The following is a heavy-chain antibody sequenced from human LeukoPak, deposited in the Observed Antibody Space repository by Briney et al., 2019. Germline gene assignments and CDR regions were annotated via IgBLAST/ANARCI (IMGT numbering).Heavy chain of an antibody. Sequence: GGSLRLSCAASGFTFSNYNINWVRQAPGRGLEWASYISTTSTTIYYADSVKGRFTISRDNAKNSLYLQMNSLRAEDTAVYYCAREGIAVAGTGFGSYYFDYWGQGTLVTVSS. J-gene: IGHJ4*02. V-gene: IGHV3-48*04. CDR1: GFTFSNYN. CDR3: AREGIAVAGTGFGSYYFDY. D-gene: IGHD6-19*01. CDR2: ISTTSTTI.